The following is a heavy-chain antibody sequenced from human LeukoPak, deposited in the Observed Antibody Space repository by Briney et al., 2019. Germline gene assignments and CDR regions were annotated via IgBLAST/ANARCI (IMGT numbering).Heavy chain of an antibody. CDR3: ARDGIAARPFDY. CDR1: GSSISSHY. J-gene: IGHJ4*02. Sequence: SETLSLTCTVSGSSISSHYWSWIRQPPGKGLEWIGYIYYSGSTNYNPSLKSRVTISVDTSKNQFSLKLSSVTAADTAVYYCARDGIAARPFDYWGQGTLVTVSS. V-gene: IGHV4-59*11. D-gene: IGHD6-6*01. CDR2: IYYSGST.